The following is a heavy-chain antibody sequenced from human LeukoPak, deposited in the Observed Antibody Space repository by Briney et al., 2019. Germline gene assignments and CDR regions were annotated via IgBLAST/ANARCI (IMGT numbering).Heavy chain of an antibody. J-gene: IGHJ4*02. CDR2: ISAYNGNT. CDR3: ARDSGSGWWGSPYYFDY. Sequence: GASVKVSCKASGYTFTSYGISWVRQALGQGLEWMGWISAYNGNTNYAQKLQGRVTMTTDTSTSTAYMELRSLRSDDTAVYYCARDSGSGWWGSPYYFDYWGQGTLVTVSS. V-gene: IGHV1-18*01. CDR1: GYTFTSYG. D-gene: IGHD6-19*01.